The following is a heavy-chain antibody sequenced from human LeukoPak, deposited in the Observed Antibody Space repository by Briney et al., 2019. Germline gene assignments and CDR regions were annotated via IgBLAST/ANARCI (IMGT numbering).Heavy chain of an antibody. CDR2: IYYNGQT. CDR3: ARGEEYVYYLDY. D-gene: IGHD2-2*01. J-gene: IGHJ4*02. Sequence: NPSETLSLTCTVSGGSISSAGYYWSWIRQHPGKGLEWIGYIYYNGQTYYNPSLKSRLTLSADTSDNQFSLKVTSVTAADTAVYYCARGEEYVYYLDYWGQGSLVTVSS. CDR1: GGSISSAGYY. V-gene: IGHV4-31*03.